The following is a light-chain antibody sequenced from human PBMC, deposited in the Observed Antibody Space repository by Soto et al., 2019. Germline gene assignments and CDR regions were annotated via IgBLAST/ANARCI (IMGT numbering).Light chain of an antibody. CDR1: QSVSSN. J-gene: IGKJ1*01. Sequence: EIVMTQSPATLSVSPGERATLSCRASQSVSSNLAWYQQKPGQAPRLLLYGASTRATGIPARFSGTGSGTECTLTISCLQSEVFAVYYGQQYNNWPPCTFGQGTKGEIK. V-gene: IGKV3-15*01. CDR2: GAS. CDR3: QQYNNWPPCT.